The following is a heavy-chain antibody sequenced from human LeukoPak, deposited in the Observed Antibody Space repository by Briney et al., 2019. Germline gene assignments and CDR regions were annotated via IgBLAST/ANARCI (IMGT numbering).Heavy chain of an antibody. D-gene: IGHD6-6*01. V-gene: IGHV1-69*02. Sequence: ASVKVSCKASGGTFSSYTISWVRQAPGQGLEWMGRIIPILGIANYAQKFQGRVTITADKSTSTAYMELSSLRSEDTAVYYCARSYSCSSLRYYYYYGMDVWGQGTTVTVSS. CDR2: IIPILGIA. CDR3: ARSYSCSSLRYYYYYGMDV. CDR1: GGTFSSYT. J-gene: IGHJ6*02.